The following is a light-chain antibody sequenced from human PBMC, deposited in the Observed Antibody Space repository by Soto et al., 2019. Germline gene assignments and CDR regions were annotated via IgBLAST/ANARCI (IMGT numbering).Light chain of an antibody. J-gene: IGKJ4*01. Sequence: DIVMTQSPDSLSVSLGERATINCKSSQSVLYSSKNKNYLAWYQQKPGQPPKLLIYWASTRESGVPDRFSGSGYGTDFTLTISSLQAEDVAVYYCQQYYTTPLLTFGGGTKVEI. V-gene: IGKV4-1*01. CDR1: QSVLYSSKNKNY. CDR3: QQYYTTPLLT. CDR2: WAS.